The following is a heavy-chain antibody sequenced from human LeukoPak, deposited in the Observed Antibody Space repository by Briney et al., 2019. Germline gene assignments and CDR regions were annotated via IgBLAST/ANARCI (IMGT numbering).Heavy chain of an antibody. CDR2: IYYSGST. D-gene: IGHD6-25*01. J-gene: IGHJ6*02. CDR1: GGSISSSSFY. V-gene: IGHV4-39*07. CDR3: ARASQRLRPPYYYYGMDV. Sequence: SETLSLTCTVSGGSISSSSFYWGWIRQPPGKGLEWIASIYYSGSTYYNPSLKSQVTISVDRSKNQFSLKLSTVTAADTAVYYCARASQRLRPPYYYYGMDVWGQGTTVTVSS.